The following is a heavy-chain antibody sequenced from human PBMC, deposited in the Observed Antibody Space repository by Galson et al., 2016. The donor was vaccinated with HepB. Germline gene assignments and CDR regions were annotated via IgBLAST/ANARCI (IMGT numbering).Heavy chain of an antibody. CDR2: IKQDGSEK. D-gene: IGHD1-14*01. V-gene: IGHV3-7*03. J-gene: IGHJ6*02. CDR1: GFSFSAYW. CDR3: ARDRLTSVTRHWTGTTYSYYGMDV. Sequence: SLRLSCAASGFSFSAYWMSWVRQSPGKGLAWVANIKQDGSEKYYVDSVKGRFTLSRDNARNSLYLQVNGLRADDTAVYYCARDRLTSVTRHWTGTTYSYYGMDVWGQGTTVTVSS.